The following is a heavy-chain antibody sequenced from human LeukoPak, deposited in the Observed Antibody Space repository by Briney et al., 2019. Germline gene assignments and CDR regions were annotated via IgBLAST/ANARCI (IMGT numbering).Heavy chain of an antibody. Sequence: PGGSLRLSCAASGFTFSSYAMHWVRQAPGKGLEWVAVISYDGSNKYYADSVKGRFTISRDNSKNTLYLQMNSLRAEDTAVYYCARAGEWELLTFDYWGQGTLVTVSS. D-gene: IGHD1-26*01. J-gene: IGHJ4*02. V-gene: IGHV3-30*04. CDR3: ARAGEWELLTFDY. CDR2: ISYDGSNK. CDR1: GFTFSSYA.